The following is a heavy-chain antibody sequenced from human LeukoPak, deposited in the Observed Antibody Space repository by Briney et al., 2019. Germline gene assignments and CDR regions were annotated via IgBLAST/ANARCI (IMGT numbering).Heavy chain of an antibody. J-gene: IGHJ5*02. CDR3: AREPRRLGATTGGWFDP. CDR1: GSTFSSCW. Sequence: PGGSLRLSCAASGSTFSSCWMHWVRQAPGKGLVWVSRINSDGSSTSYADSVKGRFTISRDNAKNTLYLQMNSLRAEDTAVYYCAREPRRLGATTGGWFDPWGQGTLVTVSS. CDR2: INSDGSST. D-gene: IGHD1-26*01. V-gene: IGHV3-74*01.